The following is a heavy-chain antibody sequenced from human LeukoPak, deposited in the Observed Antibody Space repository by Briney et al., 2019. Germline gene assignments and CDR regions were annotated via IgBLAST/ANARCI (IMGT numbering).Heavy chain of an antibody. Sequence: SETLSLTCAVSGGSIGTHYWSWIRQPAGEGLEWIGRVYTNGRPDYNPSLKSRVTMSVDTSKNHFSLKLSSVTAADTAVYYCARDRLLGGPSSEYGFDFWGQGSLVTVSS. V-gene: IGHV4-4*07. CDR1: GGSIGTHY. D-gene: IGHD3-3*01. CDR3: ARDRLLGGPSSEYGFDF. J-gene: IGHJ4*02. CDR2: VYTNGRP.